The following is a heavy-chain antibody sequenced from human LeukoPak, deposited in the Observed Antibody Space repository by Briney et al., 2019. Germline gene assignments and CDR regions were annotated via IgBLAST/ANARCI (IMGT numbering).Heavy chain of an antibody. D-gene: IGHD4-17*01. V-gene: IGHV3-23*01. CDR1: GFTFSSYA. CDR2: ISGGGDST. CDR3: AKGTVTTARGPFDY. J-gene: IGHJ4*02. Sequence: RAGGSLRLSCAASGFTFSSYAMYWVRQAPGKGLEWVSAISGGGDSTYYADSVKGRFAISRDNSKNTLYLQMNSLRAEDTAVYYCAKGTVTTARGPFDYWGQGTLVTVSS.